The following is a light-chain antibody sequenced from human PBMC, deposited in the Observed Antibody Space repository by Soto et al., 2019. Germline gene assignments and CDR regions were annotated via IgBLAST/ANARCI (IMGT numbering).Light chain of an antibody. J-gene: IGKJ1*01. CDR2: TGS. V-gene: IGKV1-12*01. CDR3: QQTLSFPPT. CDR1: QAIDSW. Sequence: DIQMTQSPSSVSASVGDRVTITCRASQAIDSWLAWYQQKPGEAPKLLIFTGSLLHSGVPPRFSGSGSGTDFTLTISSLQHEDFATYYCQQTLSFPPTFGQGTKVDI.